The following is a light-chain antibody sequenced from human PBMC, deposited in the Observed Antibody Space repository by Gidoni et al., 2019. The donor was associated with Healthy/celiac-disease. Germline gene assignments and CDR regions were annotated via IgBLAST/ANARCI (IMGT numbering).Light chain of an antibody. CDR3: SSYTSSSSVV. CDR1: SSDVGGYNY. J-gene: IGLJ2*01. Sequence: QSALTLPASVSGSPGQSITISRTGTSSDVGGYNYVSWYQQHPGKAPKLMIYEVSNLPSGVSNRFSGSTSGNTAARTISGLQAEDEADYYCSSYTSSSSVVFGGGTKLXVX. V-gene: IGLV2-14*01. CDR2: EVS.